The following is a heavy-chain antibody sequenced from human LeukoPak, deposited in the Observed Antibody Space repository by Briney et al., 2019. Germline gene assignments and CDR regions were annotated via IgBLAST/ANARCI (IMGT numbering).Heavy chain of an antibody. Sequence: GRSLRLSCEASGFIFSKYGMHWVRQAPGKGLEWVALIWYDGSNKYYADSEKGRFTISRDNSKNTLYLQMNSLTVEDTAVYFCARGSAAAGFDYWGREPWSPSPQ. CDR3: ARGSAAAGFDY. CDR1: GFIFSKYG. CDR2: IWYDGSNK. J-gene: IGHJ4*02. D-gene: IGHD6-13*01. V-gene: IGHV3-33*01.